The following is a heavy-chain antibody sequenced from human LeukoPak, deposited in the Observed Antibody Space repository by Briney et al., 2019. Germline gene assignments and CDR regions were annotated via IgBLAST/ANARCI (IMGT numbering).Heavy chain of an antibody. J-gene: IGHJ5*02. D-gene: IGHD3-10*01. Sequence: AGGSLRLSCAASGFNFSTYWMSWVRQAPGKGLEWVANIKQDGSEKYYVDSVKGRFTISRDNAKNSLYLQMNSLRAEDTAVYYCARGRFRFDPWGQGTLVTVSS. V-gene: IGHV3-7*01. CDR1: GFNFSTYW. CDR2: IKQDGSEK. CDR3: ARGRFRFDP.